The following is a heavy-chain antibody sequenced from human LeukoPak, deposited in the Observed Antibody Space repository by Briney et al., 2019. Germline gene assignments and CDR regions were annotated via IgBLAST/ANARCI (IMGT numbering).Heavy chain of an antibody. CDR2: ISYDGSNK. CDR3: ARSTDAFDI. V-gene: IGHV3-30-3*01. Sequence: GGSLRLSCAASRFTFSSYAMHWVRQAPGKGLEWVAVISYDGSNKYYADSVKGRFTISRDNSKNTLYLQMNSLRAEDMAVYYCARSTDAFDIWGQGTMVTVSS. CDR1: RFTFSSYA. J-gene: IGHJ3*02.